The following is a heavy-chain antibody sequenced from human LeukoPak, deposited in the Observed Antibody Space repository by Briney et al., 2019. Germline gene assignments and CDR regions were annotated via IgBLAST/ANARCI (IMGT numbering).Heavy chain of an antibody. V-gene: IGHV3-48*04. D-gene: IGHD6-13*01. J-gene: IGHJ4*02. CDR2: IRRSGSII. CDR3: VGFRATAGLY. CDR1: GFTFSSYS. Sequence: GGSLRLSCAASGFTFSSYSMNWVRVAPGRGLEWVSHIRRSGSIIYYADSVKGRFTISRDNAKNTLYIQMTSLRAEDTAVYYCVGFRATAGLYWGQGTLVTVSS.